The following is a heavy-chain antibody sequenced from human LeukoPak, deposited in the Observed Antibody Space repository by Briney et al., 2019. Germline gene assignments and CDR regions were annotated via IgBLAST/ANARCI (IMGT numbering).Heavy chain of an antibody. CDR2: IKSKTDGWTT. D-gene: IGHD2-15*01. J-gene: IGHJ4*02. V-gene: IGHV3-15*01. CDR1: GFTFSNAW. CDR3: GVVVDPFDY. Sequence: GGALRLSWAASGFTFSNAWMSWVRQAPGKGLEWVGRIKSKTDGWTTDYAAPVKGRFTISRDDSKNTLYLQMNSLKTEDTAVYYCGVVVDPFDYWGQGTLVTVSS.